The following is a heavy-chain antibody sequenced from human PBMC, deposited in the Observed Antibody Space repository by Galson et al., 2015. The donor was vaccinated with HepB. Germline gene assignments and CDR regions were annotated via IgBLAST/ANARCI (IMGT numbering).Heavy chain of an antibody. Sequence: SVKVSCKASGYTFTNHDVNWVRQATGQGLEWMGWINPNSGNTGYAQRFQGRVTMTRNTSMSTAYMELSSLRSEDTAVYYCARGSSGSYYFDYWGQGTLITVSS. CDR1: GYTFTNHD. CDR3: ARGSSGSYYFDY. J-gene: IGHJ4*02. D-gene: IGHD1-26*01. V-gene: IGHV1-8*01. CDR2: INPNSGNT.